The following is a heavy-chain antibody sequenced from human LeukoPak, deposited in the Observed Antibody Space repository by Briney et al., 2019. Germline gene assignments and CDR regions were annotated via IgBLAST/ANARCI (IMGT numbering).Heavy chain of an antibody. V-gene: IGHV3-30*02. Sequence: GGSLRLSCAASGFTFSSYGMHWVRQAPGKGLEWVAFIRYDGSNKYSADSVKGRFTISRDNSKNTLYLQMNSLRAEDTAVYYCAKRTRNPFDYWGQGTLVTVSS. CDR3: AKRTRNPFDY. CDR2: IRYDGSNK. J-gene: IGHJ4*02. D-gene: IGHD1-1*01. CDR1: GFTFSSYG.